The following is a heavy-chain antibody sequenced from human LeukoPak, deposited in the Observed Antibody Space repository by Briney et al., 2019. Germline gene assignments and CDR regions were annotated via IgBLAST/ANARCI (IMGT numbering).Heavy chain of an antibody. CDR1: GGSISNYY. V-gene: IGHV4-4*09. Sequence: SETLSLTCTVSGGSISNYYWSWIRQPPGKGLEWIGYIYTSGSTNYNPSLKSRVTISVDTSKNQFSLKLSSVTAADTAVYYCARHEGYGGDFDYWGQGTLVTVSS. CDR3: ARHEGYGGDFDY. CDR2: IYTSGST. D-gene: IGHD4-23*01. J-gene: IGHJ4*02.